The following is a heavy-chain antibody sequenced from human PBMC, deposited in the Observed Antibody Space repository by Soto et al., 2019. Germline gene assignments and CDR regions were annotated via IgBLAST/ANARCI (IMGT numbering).Heavy chain of an antibody. V-gene: IGHV3-74*01. J-gene: IGHJ4*02. Sequence: EVQLVESGGGLVQPGGSLRLSCAASGFTFSSFWMHWVRQTPGKGPVWVSRISTDGSSTGYADSVKGRFTISRDSAKNTLYLQMDSLRAEDTAIYYCARGGTVPTRWGLFDYLGQGTLVTVSS. CDR3: ARGGTVPTRWGLFDY. D-gene: IGHD4-17*01. CDR1: GFTFSSFW. CDR2: ISTDGSST.